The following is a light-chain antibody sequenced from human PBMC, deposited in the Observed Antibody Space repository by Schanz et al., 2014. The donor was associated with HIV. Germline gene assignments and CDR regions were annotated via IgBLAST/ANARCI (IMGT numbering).Light chain of an antibody. J-gene: IGLJ1*01. CDR1: SSNIGAGYD. Sequence: QSVLAQPPSVSGAPGQRVTISCTGTSSNIGAGYDVHWYQLLPGTAPTLLIFDNTNRPSGVPARFSGSKSGSSASLAISGLQADDEADYYCCSYAITTYVFGTGTKLTVL. CDR3: CSYAITTYV. CDR2: DNT. V-gene: IGLV1-40*01.